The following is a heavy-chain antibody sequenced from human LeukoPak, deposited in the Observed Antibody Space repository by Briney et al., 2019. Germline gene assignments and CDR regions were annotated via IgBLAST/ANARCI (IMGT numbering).Heavy chain of an antibody. CDR2: IIPIFGTA. D-gene: IGHD6-19*01. CDR1: GGTFSSYA. Sequence: GASVKVSCKASGGTFSSYAISWVRQAPGQGLEWMGGIIPIFGTANYAQKFQGRVTITADESTSTAYMELSSLRSEDTAVYYCARDNWHSSSGWYSGFWCWGQGTLVTVSS. V-gene: IGHV1-69*13. J-gene: IGHJ4*02. CDR3: ARDNWHSSSGWYSGFWC.